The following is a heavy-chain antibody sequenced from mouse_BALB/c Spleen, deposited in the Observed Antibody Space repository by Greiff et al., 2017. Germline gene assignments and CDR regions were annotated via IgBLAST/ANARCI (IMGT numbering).Heavy chain of an antibody. CDR1: GFTFSSYA. J-gene: IGHJ3*01. D-gene: IGHD2-4*01. V-gene: IGHV5-9-3*01. Sequence: EVKVVESGGGLVKPGGSLKLSCAASGFTFSSYAMSWVRQTPEKRLEWVATISSGGSYTYYPDSVKGRFTISRDNAKNTLYLQMSSLRSEDTAMYYCARSYYDYDEGFAYWGQGTLVTVSA. CDR3: ARSYYDYDEGFAY. CDR2: ISSGGSYT.